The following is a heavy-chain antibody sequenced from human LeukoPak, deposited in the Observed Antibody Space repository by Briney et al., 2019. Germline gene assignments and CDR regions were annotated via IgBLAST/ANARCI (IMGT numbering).Heavy chain of an antibody. CDR3: ARQNSSYSSSWELDY. J-gene: IGHJ4*02. Sequence: GGSLRLSCAASGFTFSSYWMHWVRQAPGKGLEWVSAISGSGGSTYYADSVKGRFTISRDNSKNTLYLQMNSLRAEDTAVYYCARQNSSYSSSWELDYWGQGTLVTVSS. V-gene: IGHV3-23*01. D-gene: IGHD6-13*01. CDR1: GFTFSSYW. CDR2: ISGSGGST.